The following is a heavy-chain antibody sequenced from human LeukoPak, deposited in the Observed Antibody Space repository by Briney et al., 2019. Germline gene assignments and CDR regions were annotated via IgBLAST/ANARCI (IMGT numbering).Heavy chain of an antibody. CDR2: ISSSGGAT. CDR1: GFTFSSYA. Sequence: GGSLRLSCAASGFTFSSYAMNWVRQAPGKGLEWVSVISSSGGATYYSDSVKGRFIISRDNSKNTLYLQMNSLRAEDTAVYYCAKAGIAVPATPEYCGQGTQVTVSS. J-gene: IGHJ4*02. D-gene: IGHD6-19*01. V-gene: IGHV3-23*01. CDR3: AKAGIAVPATPEY.